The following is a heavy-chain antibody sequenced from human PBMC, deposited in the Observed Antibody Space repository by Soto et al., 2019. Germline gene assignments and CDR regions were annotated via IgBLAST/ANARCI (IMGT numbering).Heavy chain of an antibody. V-gene: IGHV5-51*01. CDR3: ARLTLYYYILTGYPYGMDV. D-gene: IGHD3-9*01. Sequence: PGESLKISCKGSGYSFTSYWIGWVRQMPGKGLEWMGIIYPGDSDTRYSPSFQGQVTISADKSISTAYLQWSSLKASDTAMYYCARLTLYYYILTGYPYGMDVWGQGTTVTVSS. CDR2: IYPGDSDT. CDR1: GYSFTSYW. J-gene: IGHJ6*02.